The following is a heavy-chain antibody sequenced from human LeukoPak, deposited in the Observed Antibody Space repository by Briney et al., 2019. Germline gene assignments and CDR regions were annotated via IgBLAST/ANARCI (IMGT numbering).Heavy chain of an antibody. CDR1: GGSISSGSYY. V-gene: IGHV4-61*02. CDR2: IYTSGST. Sequence: SETLSLTCTVSGGSISSGSYYWSWIRQPAGKGLEWIGRIYTSGSTNYNPSLKSRVTISVDTSKNQFSLKLSSVTAADTAAYYCARAGSGHYWGQGTLVTVSS. CDR3: ARAGSGHY. J-gene: IGHJ4*02. D-gene: IGHD3-10*01.